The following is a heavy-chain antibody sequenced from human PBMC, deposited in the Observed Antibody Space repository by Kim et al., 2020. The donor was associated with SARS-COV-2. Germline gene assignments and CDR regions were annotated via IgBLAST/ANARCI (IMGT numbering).Heavy chain of an antibody. V-gene: IGHV3-53*04. Sequence: GGSLRLSCAASGFTVSSNYMSWVRQAPGKGLEWVSVIYSGGSTYYADSVKGRFTISRHNSKNTLYLQMNDLRDEDTAVYYCSRGVGDSSWYYYGMDVWGRGTTVTVSS. CDR2: IYSGGST. CDR1: GFTVSSNY. CDR3: SRGVGDSSWYYYGMDV. D-gene: IGHD6-13*01. J-gene: IGHJ6*02.